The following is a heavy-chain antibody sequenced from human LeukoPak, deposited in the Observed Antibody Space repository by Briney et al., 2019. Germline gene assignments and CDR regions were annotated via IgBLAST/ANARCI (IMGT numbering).Heavy chain of an antibody. J-gene: IGHJ5*02. V-gene: IGHV4-38-2*01. D-gene: IGHD3-10*01. CDR1: GYSISSGYY. Sequence: PSETLSLTCAVSGYSISSGYYWGWIRQPPGKGLEWIESIYRSGCTYYTPSLKSRVTISVDTSKNQFSLKLSSVTAADTAVYYCARGVLLQSWFDPWGQGTLVTVSS. CDR3: ARGVLLQSWFDP. CDR2: IYRSGCT.